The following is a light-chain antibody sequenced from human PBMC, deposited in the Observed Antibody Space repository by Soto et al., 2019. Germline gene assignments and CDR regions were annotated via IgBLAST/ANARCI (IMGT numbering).Light chain of an antibody. J-gene: IGLJ2*01. CDR2: RNN. CDR1: SSNIGSNE. CDR3: AAWDDSLSGPL. Sequence: QSVLTQPPSASGTPGQRVTISCSGSSSNIGSNEVYWYQQLPGTAPKLLIYRNNQRPSGVPDRFSGSKSGTSASLAISGLRFEDEANYYCAAWDDSLSGPLFGGGTKLTVL. V-gene: IGLV1-47*01.